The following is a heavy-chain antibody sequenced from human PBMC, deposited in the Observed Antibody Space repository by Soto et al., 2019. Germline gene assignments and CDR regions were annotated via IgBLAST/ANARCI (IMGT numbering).Heavy chain of an antibody. Sequence: ASVKVSCKASGYTFTSYYMHWVRQAPGQGLEWMGIINPSGGSTSYAQKFQGRVTVTRDTSTSTVYMELSSLRSEDTAVYYCASLPVRTARADDAFDIWGQGTMVTVSS. CDR2: INPSGGST. V-gene: IGHV1-46*01. CDR1: GYTFTSYY. CDR3: ASLPVRTARADDAFDI. J-gene: IGHJ3*02. D-gene: IGHD5-18*01.